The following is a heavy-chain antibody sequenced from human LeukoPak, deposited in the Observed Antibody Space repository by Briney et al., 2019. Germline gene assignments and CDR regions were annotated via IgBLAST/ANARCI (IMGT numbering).Heavy chain of an antibody. CDR2: ISYDGSTI. D-gene: IGHD6-13*01. Sequence: GGSLRLSCAASGFTFSSYGMHWVRQAPGKGLEWVAVISYDGSTIYYADSVKGRFTISRDNSKNTLYLQMNSLRAEDTAVYYCARRSGGSCLDYWGQGTLVTVSS. V-gene: IGHV3-30*03. CDR1: GFTFSSYG. J-gene: IGHJ4*02. CDR3: ARRSGGSCLDY.